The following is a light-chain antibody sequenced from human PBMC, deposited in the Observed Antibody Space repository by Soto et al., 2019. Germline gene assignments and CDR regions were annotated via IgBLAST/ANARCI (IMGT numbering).Light chain of an antibody. Sequence: QTVVTQEASPSVSPGVTVTLACGLTSGSVSSRYYPSWYRQDPGQTPRTLIYSGDIRSSGVPDRFSGSILGSKAALTITGAQADDESVYYCVLYMKGDIRVFGGGTQLTVL. V-gene: IGLV8-61*01. CDR1: SGSVSSRYY. CDR3: VLYMKGDIRV. CDR2: SGD. J-gene: IGLJ2*01.